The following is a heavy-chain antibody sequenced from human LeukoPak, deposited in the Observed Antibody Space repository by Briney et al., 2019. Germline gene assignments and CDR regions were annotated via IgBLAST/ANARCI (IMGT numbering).Heavy chain of an antibody. Sequence: ASVKVSCKASGYTFTSYDINWVRQATGQGLEWMGWMNPNSGNTGYAQKFQGRVTMTRNTSISTAYMELSSLRSEDTAVYYCAGARRRGTMIVVVRLDYWGQGTLDTVSS. CDR1: GYTFTSYD. CDR3: AGARRRGTMIVVVRLDY. J-gene: IGHJ4*02. CDR2: MNPNSGNT. D-gene: IGHD3-22*01. V-gene: IGHV1-8*01.